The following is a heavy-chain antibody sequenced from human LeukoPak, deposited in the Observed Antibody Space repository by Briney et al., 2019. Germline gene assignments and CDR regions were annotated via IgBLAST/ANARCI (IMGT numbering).Heavy chain of an antibody. J-gene: IGHJ4*02. CDR2: INYSGTT. V-gene: IGHV4-59*01. CDR3: ARDPIHRDDYNAE. CDR1: GPSISNFY. D-gene: IGHD5-24*01. Sequence: PSETLSLTCTVSGPSISNFYWSWIRQPPGRGLEWVGSINYSGTTNYNPSLKSRVTMSIDTSKNQVSLKLNPVTAADTAVYYCARDPIHRDDYNAEWGQGVLVSVSS.